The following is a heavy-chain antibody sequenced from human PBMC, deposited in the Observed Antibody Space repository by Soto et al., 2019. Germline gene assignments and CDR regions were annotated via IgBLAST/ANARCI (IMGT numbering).Heavy chain of an antibody. V-gene: IGHV4-59*08. CDR1: GGSISSYY. Sequence: SETLSLTCTVSGGSISSYYWSWIRQPPGKGLEWIGYIYYSGSTNYNPSLKSRVTISVGTSKNQFSLKLSSVTAADTAVYYCARGLIVGATNYYYYYYGMDVWGQGTTVTVAS. CDR3: ARGLIVGATNYYYYYYGMDV. CDR2: IYYSGST. D-gene: IGHD1-26*01. J-gene: IGHJ6*02.